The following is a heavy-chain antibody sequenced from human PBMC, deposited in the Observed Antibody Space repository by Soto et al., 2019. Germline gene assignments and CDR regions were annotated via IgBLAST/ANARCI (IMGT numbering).Heavy chain of an antibody. V-gene: IGHV6-1*01. J-gene: IGHJ3*02. CDR2: TYYRSKWYN. CDR3: ARVWGYCSSTSCSAFDI. D-gene: IGHD2-2*01. CDR1: GDSVSSNSAA. Sequence: LSQTLSLTCAISGDSVSSNSAAWNWIRQSPSRGLEWLGRTYYRSKWYNDYAVSVKSQITINPDTSKNQFSLQLNSVTPEDTAVYYCARVWGYCSSTSCSAFDIWGQGTMVTVSS.